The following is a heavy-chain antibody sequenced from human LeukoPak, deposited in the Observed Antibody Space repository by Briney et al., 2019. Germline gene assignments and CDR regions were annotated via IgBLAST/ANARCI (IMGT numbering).Heavy chain of an antibody. V-gene: IGHV3-23*01. D-gene: IGHD3-3*01. J-gene: IGHJ2*01. Sequence: GGSLRLSCAASGLTFSSYAMSWVRQAPGKGLEWVSVISGNGDSIYYADSVKGRFTISRDNSKKTLYLQMNSLRVEDTAVYYCAKDPPCSECLYWYFDLWGRGTLVTVSS. CDR1: GLTFSSYA. CDR2: ISGNGDSI. CDR3: AKDPPCSECLYWYFDL.